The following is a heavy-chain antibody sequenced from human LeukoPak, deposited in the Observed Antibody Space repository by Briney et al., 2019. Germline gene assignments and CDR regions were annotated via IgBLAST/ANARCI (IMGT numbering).Heavy chain of an antibody. CDR1: GGTFSSYA. Sequence: ASVKVSCKASGGTFSSYAISWVRQAPGQGLEWMGGIIPIFGTANYAQKFQGRVTITADESTSTAYMELSSLRSEDTAVYYCARKSIVVVTANAAFDTWGQGTMVTVSS. CDR2: IIPIFGTA. CDR3: ARKSIVVVTANAAFDT. D-gene: IGHD2-21*02. J-gene: IGHJ3*02. V-gene: IGHV1-69*13.